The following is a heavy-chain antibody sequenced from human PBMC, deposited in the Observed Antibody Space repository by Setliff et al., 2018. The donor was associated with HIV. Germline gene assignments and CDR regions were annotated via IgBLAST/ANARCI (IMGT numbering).Heavy chain of an antibody. J-gene: IGHJ5*02. CDR3: ARGYSSSWCWFDP. D-gene: IGHD6-13*01. V-gene: IGHV4-59*01. Sequence: PSETLSLTCTVSGGSISSYYWSWIRQPPGKGLEWIGYIYYSGSTNYNPSLKSRVTISVDTSKNQFSLKLSSVTAADTAVYYCARGYSSSWCWFDPWGQGTLVTVSS. CDR1: GGSISSYY. CDR2: IYYSGST.